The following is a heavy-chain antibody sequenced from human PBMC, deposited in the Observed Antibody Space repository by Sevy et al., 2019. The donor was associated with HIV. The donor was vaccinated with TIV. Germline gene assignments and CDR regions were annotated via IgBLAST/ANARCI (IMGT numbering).Heavy chain of an antibody. CDR2: ISYDGSNK. J-gene: IGHJ4*02. CDR1: GFTFSSYA. D-gene: IGHD3-22*01. Sequence: GGSLRLSCAASGFTFSSYAMHWVRQAPGKGLEWVAVISYDGSNKYYADSVKGRFTISRDNSKNTLYLQMNSLRAEDTAVYDCASAGGSGYSFDYWGQGTLVTVSS. V-gene: IGHV3-30*04. CDR3: ASAGGSGYSFDY.